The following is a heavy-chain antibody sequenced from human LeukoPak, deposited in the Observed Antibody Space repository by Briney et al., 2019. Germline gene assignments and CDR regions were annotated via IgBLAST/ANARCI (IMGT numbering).Heavy chain of an antibody. D-gene: IGHD2-2*01. Sequence: SVKVSCKASGGTFSSYAISWVRQAPGQGLEWMGGIIPIFGTANYAQKFQGRVTITADESTSTAYMELSSLRSEDTAVYYCARSTVLVPAAIHYYYYYMDVWGKGTTVTISS. CDR3: ARSTVLVPAAIHYYYYYMDV. CDR2: IIPIFGTA. V-gene: IGHV1-69*01. CDR1: GGTFSSYA. J-gene: IGHJ6*03.